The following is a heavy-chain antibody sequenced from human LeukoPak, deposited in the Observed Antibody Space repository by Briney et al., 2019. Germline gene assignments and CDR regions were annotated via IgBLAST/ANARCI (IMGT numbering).Heavy chain of an antibody. CDR3: ARETTDDYFDY. CDR2: IKQDGSEK. CDR1: GFTFSSYG. V-gene: IGHV3-7*03. Sequence: GGSVKLSCEASGFTFSSYGMNWVRQATGQGLEWMAKIKQDGSEKYYVEYVKGRFTISRDNAKNSLYLQMNSLRAEDTAVYYCARETTDDYFDYWGQGTLVTVSS. D-gene: IGHD1-1*01. J-gene: IGHJ4*02.